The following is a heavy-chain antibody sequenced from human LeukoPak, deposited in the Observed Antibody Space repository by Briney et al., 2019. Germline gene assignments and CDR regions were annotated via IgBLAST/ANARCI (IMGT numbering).Heavy chain of an antibody. Sequence: GGSLRLSCAASGLTISNTWMSWVRQAPGKGLEWVGRIKRKTDGGTTDYTGPVKGRFTISRDDSENTLYLQMNSLKSEDTAVYYCIGGFLGNWGQGTLVTVSS. CDR3: IGGFLGN. D-gene: IGHD3-16*01. V-gene: IGHV3-15*01. CDR2: IKRKTDGGTT. J-gene: IGHJ4*02. CDR1: GLTISNTW.